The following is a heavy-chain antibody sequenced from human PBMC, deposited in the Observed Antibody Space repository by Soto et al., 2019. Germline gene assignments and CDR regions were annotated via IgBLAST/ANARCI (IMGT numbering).Heavy chain of an antibody. Sequence: PPETLCLTCTVAGGSISSGGYYWSWISQHPGKGLEWIGYIYYSGSTYYNPSLTSRVTISVDTYKNQFSLKLSSVTAADTAVYYCARGELAYCGGDCSHRHYGMDVWGKGNAVT. V-gene: IGHV4-31*03. CDR3: ARGELAYCGGDCSHRHYGMDV. D-gene: IGHD2-21*02. CDR1: GGSISSGGYY. J-gene: IGHJ6*04. CDR2: IYYSGST.